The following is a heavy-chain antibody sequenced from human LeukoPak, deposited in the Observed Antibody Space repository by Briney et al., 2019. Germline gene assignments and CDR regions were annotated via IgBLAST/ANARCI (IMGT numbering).Heavy chain of an antibody. CDR1: GFTPSSYS. D-gene: IGHD3-16*01. CDR3: ATDRHWAFDY. Sequence: GGSLRLSCAASGFTPSSYSMNWVRQAPGEGLEWVSYITGSSSTISYADSVKGRFTISRDNARNSLYLQMNSLRAEDTAVYYCATDRHWAFDYWGQGTLVTVPS. J-gene: IGHJ4*02. CDR2: ITGSSSTI. V-gene: IGHV3-48*01.